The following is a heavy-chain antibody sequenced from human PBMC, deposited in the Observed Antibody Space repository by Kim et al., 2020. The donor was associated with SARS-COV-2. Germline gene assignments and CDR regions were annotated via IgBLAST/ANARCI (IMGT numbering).Heavy chain of an antibody. D-gene: IGHD1-26*01. CDR1: GFTFSSYA. J-gene: IGHJ4*02. Sequence: GGSLRLSCAASGFTFSSYAMHWVRQAPGKGLEWVAVISYDGSNKYYADSVKGRFTISRDNSKNTLYLQMNSLRAEDTAVYYCARGSGSYRGPFDYWGRGTLVTVSS. V-gene: IGHV3-30-3*01. CDR3: ARGSGSYRGPFDY. CDR2: ISYDGSNK.